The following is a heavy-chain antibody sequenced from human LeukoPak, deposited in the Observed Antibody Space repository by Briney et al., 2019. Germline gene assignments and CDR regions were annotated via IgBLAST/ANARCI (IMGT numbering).Heavy chain of an antibody. CDR2: ISGSGSTM. J-gene: IGHJ6*02. CDR3: ARGFGMDV. V-gene: IGHV3-48*03. CDR1: GFIVNNYE. Sequence: GGSLRLSCAASGFIVNNYEMNWVRQAPGKGLEWVSYISGSGSTMYYADSVKGRFTISRDFSKKILYLQMDSLRAEDTGVYYCARGFGMDVWGQGTTVTVSS.